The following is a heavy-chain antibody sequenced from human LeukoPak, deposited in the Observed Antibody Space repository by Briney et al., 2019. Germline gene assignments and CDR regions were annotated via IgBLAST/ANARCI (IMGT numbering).Heavy chain of an antibody. CDR3: AKPVGQNWFDP. CDR1: GFTFSSYG. Sequence: PGGSLRLSCAASGFTFSSYGMHWVRQAPGKGLEWVAFIRYDGSSKYYADSVKGRFTISRDNSKNTLYLQMNSLRAEDTAVYYCAKPVGQNWFDPWGQGTLVTVSS. J-gene: IGHJ5*02. V-gene: IGHV3-30*02. CDR2: IRYDGSSK.